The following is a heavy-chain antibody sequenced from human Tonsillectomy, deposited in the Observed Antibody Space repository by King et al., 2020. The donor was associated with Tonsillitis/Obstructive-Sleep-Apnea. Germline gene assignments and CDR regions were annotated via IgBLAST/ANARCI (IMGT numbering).Heavy chain of an antibody. CDR2: IFSGDNT. Sequence: EVQLVESGGGLIQPGGSLRISCAASGFAVTGNYMSWVRQAPGKGLEWVSVIFSGDNTYYADSVKGRFTISRDTSKNTLFLQMDSLRADDAGVYYCARSELVNDDPFDGWGQGTMVTVSS. CDR3: ARSELVNDDPFDG. J-gene: IGHJ3*01. V-gene: IGHV3-53*01. CDR1: GFAVTGNY. D-gene: IGHD2-8*02.